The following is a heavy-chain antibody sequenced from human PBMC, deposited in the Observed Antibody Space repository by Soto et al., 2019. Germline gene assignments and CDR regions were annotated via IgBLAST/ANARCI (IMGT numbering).Heavy chain of an antibody. CDR2: IYHSGST. J-gene: IGHJ2*01. CDR1: GGSISSGGYS. V-gene: IGHV4-30-2*01. Sequence: QLQLQESGSGLVKPSQTLSLTCAVSGGSISSGGYSWSWIRQPPGKGLEWIGYIYHSGSTYYNPPPKSRVTIAVDRSKTQFSLKLSSVTAADTAVYYCARDDRYFDLWGRGTLVTVSS. CDR3: ARDDRYFDL.